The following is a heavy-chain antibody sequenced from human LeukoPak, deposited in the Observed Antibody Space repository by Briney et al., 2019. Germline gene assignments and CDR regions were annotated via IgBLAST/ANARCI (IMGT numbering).Heavy chain of an antibody. Sequence: GGSLRLSCAASGFTFSSYSMNWVRQAPGKGLEWVSSISSSSSYIYYADPVKGRFTISRDNAKNSLYLQMNSLRAEDTAVYYCASSPYYDFWSGYYGFDPWGQGTLVTVSS. CDR3: ASSPYYDFWSGYYGFDP. CDR1: GFTFSSYS. CDR2: ISSSSSYI. D-gene: IGHD3-3*01. V-gene: IGHV3-21*01. J-gene: IGHJ5*02.